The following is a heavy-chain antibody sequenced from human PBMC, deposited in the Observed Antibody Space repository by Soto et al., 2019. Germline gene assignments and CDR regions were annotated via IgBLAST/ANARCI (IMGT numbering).Heavy chain of an antibody. CDR1: GGSISSYY. Sequence: PSETLSLTCTVSGGSISSYYWSWIRQPPGKGLEWIGYIYYSGSTNYNPSLKSRVTISVDTSKNQFSLKLSSVTAADTAVYYCARVYAVGPDYGDYVWGWFDPWGQGTLVTVS. CDR3: ARVYAVGPDYGDYVWGWFDP. J-gene: IGHJ5*02. V-gene: IGHV4-59*01. CDR2: IYYSGST. D-gene: IGHD4-17*01.